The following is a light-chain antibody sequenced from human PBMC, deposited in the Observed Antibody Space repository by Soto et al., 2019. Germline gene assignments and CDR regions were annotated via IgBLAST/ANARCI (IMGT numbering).Light chain of an antibody. J-gene: IGKJ1*01. CDR1: QNVNSNH. CDR2: GPS. V-gene: IGKV3-20*01. CDR3: HQFGSSPQT. Sequence: EIVLTQSPATLSLSPGDRATLSCRASQNVNSNHIAWYQQQPGQAPRLLIYGPSSRATGIPERFSGSGSGTDFTLTISRLEPEDFAVYFCHQFGSSPQTFGHGTKVEIK.